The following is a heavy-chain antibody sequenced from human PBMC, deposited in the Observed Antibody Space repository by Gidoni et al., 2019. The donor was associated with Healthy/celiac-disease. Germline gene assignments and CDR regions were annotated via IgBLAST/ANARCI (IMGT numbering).Heavy chain of an antibody. CDR1: GFTFDEYA. V-gene: IGHV3-9*01. J-gene: IGHJ3*02. CDR2: ISWNSGSI. Sequence: EVQMVESGGGLVQPGRSLRLSCAASGFTFDEYAMHWVRQAPGKGLEWVSGISWNSGSIGYADSVKGRFTISRDNAKNSLYLQMNSLRAEDTALYYCAKDMRGYDWDAFDIWGQGTMVTVSS. CDR3: AKDMRGYDWDAFDI. D-gene: IGHD5-12*01.